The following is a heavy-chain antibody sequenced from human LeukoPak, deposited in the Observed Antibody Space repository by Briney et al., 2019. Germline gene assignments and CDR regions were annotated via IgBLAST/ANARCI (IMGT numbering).Heavy chain of an antibody. Sequence: GGSLRLSCVASGFTFSSYAMSWVRQAPGKGLEWVSAISGSGGSTYYADSVKGRFTISRDNSKNTLYLQMNSLRAEDAAVYYCAKVCYDFWSGYSGWGKGTTVTVSS. V-gene: IGHV3-23*01. CDR1: GFTFSSYA. D-gene: IGHD3-3*01. J-gene: IGHJ6*04. CDR3: AKVCYDFWSGYSG. CDR2: ISGSGGST.